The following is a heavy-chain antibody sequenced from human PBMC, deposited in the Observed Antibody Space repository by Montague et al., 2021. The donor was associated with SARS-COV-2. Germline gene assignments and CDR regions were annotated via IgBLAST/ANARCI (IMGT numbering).Heavy chain of an antibody. CDR3: ATDPGLLWFKELFYDAFDV. D-gene: IGHD3-10*01. J-gene: IGHJ3*01. Sequence: SLRLSCAASGFTFSSYAMSWVRQAPGKGLEWAAGISGSGGRTYYADPVKGRFTVSRDTSKKTLYLQMNSLRAEDTAVYYCATDPGLLWFKELFYDAFDVWGQGTMVTVSS. CDR2: ISGSGGRT. CDR1: GFTFSSYA. V-gene: IGHV3-23*01.